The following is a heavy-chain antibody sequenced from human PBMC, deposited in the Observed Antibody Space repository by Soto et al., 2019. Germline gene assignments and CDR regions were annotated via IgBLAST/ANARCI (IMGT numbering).Heavy chain of an antibody. Sequence: GGSLRLSCAASGFTFSTSWMSWVRHAPGKGLEWVANINQDGSGKYYVDSVKGRFTISRDNTRNSLYLQMNSLRAEDTAVYYCARENLGECSGANSLYSWGQGTLVTVSS. J-gene: IGHJ4*02. CDR1: GFTFSTSW. CDR2: INQDGSGK. V-gene: IGHV3-7*01. D-gene: IGHD2-15*01. CDR3: ARENLGECSGANSLYS.